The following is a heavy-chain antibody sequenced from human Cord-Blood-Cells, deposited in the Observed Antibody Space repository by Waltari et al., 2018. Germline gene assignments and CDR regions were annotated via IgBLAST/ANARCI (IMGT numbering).Heavy chain of an antibody. V-gene: IGHV4-34*01. CDR1: GGSFSGYY. CDR3: ASLNYYYYGMDV. Sequence: QVQLQQWGAGLLTPSETLSLTCAVYGGSFSGYYWSWIRQPPGKGLEWIGEINHSGSTNYNPSLKSRVTISVDTSKNQFSLKLSSVTAADTAVYYCASLNYYYYGMDVWGQGTTVTVSS. J-gene: IGHJ6*02. CDR2: INHSGST.